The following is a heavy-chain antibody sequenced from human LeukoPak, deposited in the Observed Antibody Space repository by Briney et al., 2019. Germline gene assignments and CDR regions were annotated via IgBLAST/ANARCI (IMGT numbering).Heavy chain of an antibody. V-gene: IGHV1-18*04. CDR3: ARDSIVVVPAALLY. D-gene: IGHD2-2*01. J-gene: IGHJ4*02. Sequence: ASVEVSCKASGGRLNSYAISWVRQAPGQGLEWMGRISAYNGNTNYAQKLQGRVTVTTDTSTSTAYMELRSLRSDDTAVYYCARDSIVVVPAALLYWGQGTLVTVPS. CDR2: ISAYNGNT. CDR1: GGRLNSYA.